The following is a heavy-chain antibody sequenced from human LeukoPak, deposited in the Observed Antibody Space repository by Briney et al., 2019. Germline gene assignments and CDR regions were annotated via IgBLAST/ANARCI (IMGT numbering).Heavy chain of an antibody. CDR1: GYTFTGYY. D-gene: IGHD1-20*01. CDR3: ARWGHRYNWNGGDY. Sequence: ASVKVSCKASGYTFTGYYMHWVRQAPGQGLEWMGWIRAYNGNTNYAQKLQGRVTMTTDTSTSTAYMELRSLRSDDTAVYYCARWGHRYNWNGGDYWGQGTLVTVSS. J-gene: IGHJ4*02. CDR2: IRAYNGNT. V-gene: IGHV1-18*04.